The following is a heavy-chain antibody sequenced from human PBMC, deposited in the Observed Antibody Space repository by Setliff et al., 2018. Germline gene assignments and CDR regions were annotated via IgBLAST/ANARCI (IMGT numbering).Heavy chain of an antibody. V-gene: IGHV1-18*01. J-gene: IGHJ3*02. D-gene: IGHD6-13*01. CDR3: ARAPAYSSTPRSYAFDI. CDR1: GYTFTSYG. Sequence: ASVKVSCKASGYTFTSYGISWVRQAPGQGLEWMGWISAYNCNTNYAQKLQGRVTMTTDTSTSTAYMELRSLRSDDTAVYYCARAPAYSSTPRSYAFDIWGQGTMVTVSS. CDR2: ISAYNCNT.